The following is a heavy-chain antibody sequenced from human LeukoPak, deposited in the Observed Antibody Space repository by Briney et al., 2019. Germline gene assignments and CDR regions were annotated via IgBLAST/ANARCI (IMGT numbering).Heavy chain of an antibody. J-gene: IGHJ6*04. CDR1: GFTFSSYW. V-gene: IGHV3-7*01. D-gene: IGHD3-10*02. CDR2: IKEDGSEK. Sequence: GGSLRLSCADSGFTFSSYWMSWVRQAPGKGLEWVASIKEDGSEKSYVDSVKGRFTISRDNSKKSLYLQMNSLRAEDTAVYYCAELGITMIGGVWGKGTTVTISS. CDR3: AELGITMIGGV.